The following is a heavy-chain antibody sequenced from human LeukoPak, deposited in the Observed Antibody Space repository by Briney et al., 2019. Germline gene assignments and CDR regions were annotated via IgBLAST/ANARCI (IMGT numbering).Heavy chain of an antibody. CDR1: GVSINNYY. Sequence: SETLSLTCTVSGVSINNYYWSWIRQPPGKGLQWIGYIHHSGTTNYNPSLKSRVTISVDTSKNQFSLKLSSVTAADTAVYYCARGSIFGVVDAFDIWGQGTMVTVSS. D-gene: IGHD3-3*01. V-gene: IGHV4-59*01. J-gene: IGHJ3*02. CDR3: ARGSIFGVVDAFDI. CDR2: IHHSGTT.